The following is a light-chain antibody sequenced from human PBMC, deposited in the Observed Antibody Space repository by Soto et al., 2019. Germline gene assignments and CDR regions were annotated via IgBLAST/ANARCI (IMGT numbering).Light chain of an antibody. Sequence: AIRMTQSPSSLSASTGDRVTITCRASQGISSYLAWYQQKPGKAPKLLIYAASTLQSGVPSRFSGSGAGTDFTLPISCLQSEDVATYYCQQYYSYPRTFGQGTKVEIK. J-gene: IGKJ1*01. CDR2: AAS. CDR1: QGISSY. CDR3: QQYYSYPRT. V-gene: IGKV1-8*01.